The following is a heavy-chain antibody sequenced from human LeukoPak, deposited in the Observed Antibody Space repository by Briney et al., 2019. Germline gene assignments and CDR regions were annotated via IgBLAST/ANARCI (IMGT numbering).Heavy chain of an antibody. CDR1: GFTFSTYW. Sequence: PGGSLRLSCAASGFTFSTYWMTWVRQAPGKGLEWVANIKQDGSEKYYVDSVKGRFTISRDNAKNSLYLQMNSLRAEDAAMYYCAREGIATFDYWGQGTLVTVSS. CDR3: AREGIATFDY. D-gene: IGHD6-13*01. J-gene: IGHJ4*02. CDR2: IKQDGSEK. V-gene: IGHV3-7*01.